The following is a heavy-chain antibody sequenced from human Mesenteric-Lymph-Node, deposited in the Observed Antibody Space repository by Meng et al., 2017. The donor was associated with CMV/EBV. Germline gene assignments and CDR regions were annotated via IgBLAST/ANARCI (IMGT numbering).Heavy chain of an antibody. CDR3: AKDKIEFHSGSGTYFDY. CDR2: ISGSGGST. V-gene: IGHV3-23*01. Sequence: GGSLRLSCAASGFSFSDYVMSWVRQAPGKGLEWVSLISGSGGSTNYADSVKGRFTISRDNSEDTLYLQMNSLRSEDTAVYYCAKDKIEFHSGSGTYFDYWGQGRLVTVSS. J-gene: IGHJ4*02. D-gene: IGHD3-10*01. CDR1: GFSFSDYV.